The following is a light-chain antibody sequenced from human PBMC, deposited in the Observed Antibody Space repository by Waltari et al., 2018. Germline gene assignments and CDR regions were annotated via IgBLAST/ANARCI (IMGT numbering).Light chain of an antibody. J-gene: IGLJ2*01. CDR3: SSYTTSSTSV. CDR2: DVS. Sequence: QSALTQPASVSGSPGQSITIPCPGTGTDVGGYDYVPWYQQHPGKAPKLMIYDVSKRPSGVSNRFSDSKSGNTASVTVSGLQAEDEADYYCSSYTTSSTSVFSGGTKLTVL. V-gene: IGLV2-14*03. CDR1: GTDVGGYDY.